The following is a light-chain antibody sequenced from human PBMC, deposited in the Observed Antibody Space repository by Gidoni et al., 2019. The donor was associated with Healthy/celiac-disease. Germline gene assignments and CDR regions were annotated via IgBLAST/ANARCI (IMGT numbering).Light chain of an antibody. Sequence: QSVLTQTPSVSGAPGQRVTSSCTGSSSNIGAGYDVHWYQQLPGTAPKLLIYGNSNRPSGVPDRFSGSKSGTSASLAITGLQAEDEADYYCQSYDSSLSGVFGGGTKLTVL. CDR2: GNS. CDR1: SSNIGAGYD. CDR3: QSYDSSLSGV. J-gene: IGLJ3*02. V-gene: IGLV1-40*01.